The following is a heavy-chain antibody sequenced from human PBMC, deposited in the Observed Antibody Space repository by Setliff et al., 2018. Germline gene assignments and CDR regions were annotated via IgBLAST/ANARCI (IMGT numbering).Heavy chain of an antibody. CDR3: ARVDFTMLQGVLGQ. CDR1: GVSISSGFS. V-gene: IGHV4-38-2*02. D-gene: IGHD3-10*01. CDR2: ILFSGDT. Sequence: SETLSLTCTVSGVSISSGFSWVWIRQSPGKGLEWIGRILFSGDTYYNPSLNSRVTISADTSKNQFSLRLTSVTAADTAVYYCARVDFTMLQGVLGQWGQGTLVTVSS. J-gene: IGHJ1*01.